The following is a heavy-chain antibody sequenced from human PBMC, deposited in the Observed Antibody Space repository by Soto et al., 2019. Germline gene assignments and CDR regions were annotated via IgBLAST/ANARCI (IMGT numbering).Heavy chain of an antibody. CDR1: GFSIRACS. D-gene: IGHD3-10*01. J-gene: IGHJ4*02. V-gene: IGHV3-48*01. CDR2: ISTNNDAI. CDR3: SIFIGCRRSGCYLSY. Sequence: GGDLRHPWGGSGFSIRACSKNLGRRAPGKGMEWISYISTNNDAIYYADSVKGRFTISRDNAKNSLYLQMNSLRAEDTALYYCSIFIGCRRSGCYLSYWGQLFLVSVCS.